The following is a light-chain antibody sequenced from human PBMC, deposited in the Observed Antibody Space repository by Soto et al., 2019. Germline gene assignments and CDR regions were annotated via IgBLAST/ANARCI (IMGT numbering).Light chain of an antibody. CDR1: SSDVGSYTL. J-gene: IGLJ1*01. Sequence: QSALTQPASVSGSPGQSITISCTGTSSDVGSYTLVSWYQQHPGKVPKLMIYEANKRPSGISNRFSGSKSGNTASLAISGLQSEDEANYYCATWDDSLNADVFGTGTKLTVL. V-gene: IGLV2-14*02. CDR3: ATWDDSLNADV. CDR2: EAN.